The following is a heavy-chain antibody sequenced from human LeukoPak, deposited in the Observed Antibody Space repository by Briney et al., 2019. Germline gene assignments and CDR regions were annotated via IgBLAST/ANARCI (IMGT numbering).Heavy chain of an antibody. Sequence: GGSLRLSCAASGFTFSSYGMSWVRQAPGKGLEWVSAISGSGGSTYYADSVKGRFTISRDNSKNTLYLQMNSLRAEDTAVYYCAKVYYYGSGSPPPYYFDYWGQGTLVTVSS. CDR3: AKVYYYGSGSPPPYYFDY. J-gene: IGHJ4*02. CDR1: GFTFSSYG. D-gene: IGHD3-10*01. CDR2: ISGSGGST. V-gene: IGHV3-23*01.